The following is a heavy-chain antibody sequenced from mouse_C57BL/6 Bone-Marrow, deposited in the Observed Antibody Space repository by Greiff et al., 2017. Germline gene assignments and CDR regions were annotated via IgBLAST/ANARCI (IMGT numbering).Heavy chain of an antibody. J-gene: IGHJ2*01. V-gene: IGHV10-3*01. CDR3: VRDRDGYFDY. CDR2: IRCKSSNYAT. Sequence: EVHLVESGGGLVQPKGSLKLSCAASGFTFNTYAMHWVRQAPGKGLEWVARIRCKSSNYATYYADSVKDRFTISRDDSQSMLYLQMNNLKTEDTAVYYCVRDRDGYFDYWGQGTTLTVSS. CDR1: GFTFNTYA.